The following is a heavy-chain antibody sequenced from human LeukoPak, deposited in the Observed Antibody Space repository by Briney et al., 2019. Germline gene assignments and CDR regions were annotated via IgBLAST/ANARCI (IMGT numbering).Heavy chain of an antibody. CDR2: ISGGSSYI. V-gene: IGHV3-21*01. D-gene: IGHD5-24*01. J-gene: IGHJ5*02. CDR1: GFSFGSYS. CDR3: SRVDENGYNFA. Sequence: PGGSLRLSCAASGFSFGSYSMNWVRQAPGKGLEWVSSISGGSSYIYYADSVKGRFTISRDNAKNSLFLQMYSLRAEDTAVYYCSRVDENGYNFAWGQGTLVTVSS.